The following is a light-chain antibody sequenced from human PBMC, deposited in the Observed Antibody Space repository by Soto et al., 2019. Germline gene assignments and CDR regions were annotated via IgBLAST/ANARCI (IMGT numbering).Light chain of an antibody. J-gene: IGKJ3*01. CDR3: QQSYITLFT. CDR2: AAS. Sequence: DIQMTQSPSSLSASVGDRVTITCRASQTIIRYLNWYQQKPGRAPNLLIYAASSLQSGVPSRFSGSGSGTEFTLTIRSLQPEDFATYYCQQSYITLFTFGPGTKVEIK. CDR1: QTIIRY. V-gene: IGKV1-39*01.